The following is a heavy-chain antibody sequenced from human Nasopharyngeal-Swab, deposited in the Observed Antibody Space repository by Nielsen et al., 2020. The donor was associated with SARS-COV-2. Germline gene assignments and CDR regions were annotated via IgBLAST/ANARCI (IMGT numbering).Heavy chain of an antibody. Sequence: GESLKISCAASGFTFSSYAMHWVRQAPGKGLEWVAVISYDGINKYYADSVKGRFTISRDNSKNTLYLQMNSLRAEDTAVYYCARDFDDYGDMGAFDIWGQGTMVTVSS. CDR1: GFTFSSYA. CDR3: ARDFDDYGDMGAFDI. D-gene: IGHD4-17*01. CDR2: ISYDGINK. J-gene: IGHJ3*02. V-gene: IGHV3-30-3*01.